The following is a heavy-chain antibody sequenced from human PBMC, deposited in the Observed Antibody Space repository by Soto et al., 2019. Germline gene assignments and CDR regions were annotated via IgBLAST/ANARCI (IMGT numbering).Heavy chain of an antibody. CDR3: ARDKELGLFDY. CDR1: GFTVSSNY. V-gene: IGHV3-53*02. J-gene: IGHJ4*02. Sequence: EVQLVETGGGLIQPGGSLRLSCAASGFTVSSNYMSWVRQAPGKGLEWVSVIYSGGSTYYADTVKGRFTISRDNSKNTLYLQMNSLRAEDTAVYYCARDKELGLFDYWGQGTLVTVSS. CDR2: IYSGGST. D-gene: IGHD6-6*01.